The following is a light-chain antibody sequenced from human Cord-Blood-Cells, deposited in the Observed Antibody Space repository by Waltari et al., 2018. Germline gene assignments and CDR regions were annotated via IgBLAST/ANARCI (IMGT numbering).Light chain of an antibody. CDR2: GAS. J-gene: IGKJ3*01. V-gene: IGKV1-39*01. Sequence: DIQMTQSPSSLSASVGDRVTITCRASQSISSYLNWYQQKPGKAPKLLLYGASSLQSGVPSRFSGSGSGTDFTLTISSLQTEDFAIYYCQQSYSTPFTFGPLTKVDIK. CDR1: QSISSY. CDR3: QQSYSTPFT.